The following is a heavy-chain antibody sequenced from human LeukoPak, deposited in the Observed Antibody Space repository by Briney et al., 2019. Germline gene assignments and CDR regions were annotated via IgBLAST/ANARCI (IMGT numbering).Heavy chain of an antibody. J-gene: IGHJ4*02. V-gene: IGHV3-11*03. CDR3: AAGAAADY. CDR1: GIPFSDFY. CDR2: ISSNSSYT. D-gene: IGHD6-13*01. Sequence: GGSLRLSCVVSGIPFSDFYMNWIRQAPGKGLEWISYISSNSSYTDYAASVKGRFTISRDNAKSALYLQMNSLRVEDTAVYYCAAGAAADYWGQGTLVIVSS.